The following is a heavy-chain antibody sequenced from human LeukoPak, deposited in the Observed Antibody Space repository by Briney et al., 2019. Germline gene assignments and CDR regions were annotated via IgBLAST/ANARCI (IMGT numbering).Heavy chain of an antibody. J-gene: IGHJ6*02. Sequence: GGSLRVSCAASGFTFSSYNMNWVRQAPGKGLEWVSSISRSSIYIYYADSVKGRFTVSRDNAENSQSLQMNSLRAEDTAVYYCARDSGDGSGTYYPYGMDVWGQGTTVTVSS. CDR3: ARDSGDGSGTYYPYGMDV. V-gene: IGHV3-21*01. CDR2: ISRSSIYI. CDR1: GFTFSSYN. D-gene: IGHD3-10*01.